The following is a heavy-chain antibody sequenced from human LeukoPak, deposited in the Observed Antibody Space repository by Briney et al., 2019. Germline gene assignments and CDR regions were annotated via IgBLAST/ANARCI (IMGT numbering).Heavy chain of an antibody. J-gene: IGHJ3*02. CDR2: ISSSSSYI. D-gene: IGHD4-17*01. V-gene: IGHV3-21*01. Sequence: GGSLRLSCAASGFTFSNYNMNWVRQAPGKGLEWVSSISSSSSYIYYADSVKGRFTISRDNAKNSLYLQMNSLRAEDTAVYYCARAVYGFDAFDIWGQGTMVTVSS. CDR3: ARAVYGFDAFDI. CDR1: GFTFSNYN.